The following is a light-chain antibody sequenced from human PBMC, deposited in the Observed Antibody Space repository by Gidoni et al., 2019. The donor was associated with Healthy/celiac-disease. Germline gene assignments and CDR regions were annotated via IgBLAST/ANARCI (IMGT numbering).Light chain of an antibody. CDR1: KSGDKY. Sequence: YELTQPPPASVSPGQTASITCSGDKSGDKYACWYQQKPGQSPVLVIYQDSKRPSGIPERFSGSNSGNTATLTISGTQAMDEADYYCQAWDSSTGVFGTGTKVTVL. CDR3: QAWDSSTGV. V-gene: IGLV3-1*01. CDR2: QDS. J-gene: IGLJ1*01.